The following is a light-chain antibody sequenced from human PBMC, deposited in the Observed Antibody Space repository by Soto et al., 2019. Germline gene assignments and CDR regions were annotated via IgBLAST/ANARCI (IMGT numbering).Light chain of an antibody. J-gene: IGKJ2*01. CDR1: QIVSSNY. CDR2: AAS. CDR3: QLYGSSPPRYT. V-gene: IGKV3-20*01. Sequence: EIVLTQSPGTLYLSPGERATLSCRASQIVSSNYLAWYQQKRGQAPRLLIYAASARATGIPDRFSGSGSGTDFTLTISRLEPEDFAVYFCQLYGSSPPRYTFGQGTKLEIK.